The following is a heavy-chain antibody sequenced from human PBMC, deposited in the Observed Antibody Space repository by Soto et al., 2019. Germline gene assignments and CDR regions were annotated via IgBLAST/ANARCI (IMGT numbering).Heavy chain of an antibody. CDR2: IIPVFGTA. CDR1: GGTFNSYA. Sequence: QVQLVQSGAEGKKPGSSVKVSCQAFGGTFNSYAISWVRQAPGQGLEWMGRIIPVFGTANYAQKFQDRVTITADEATSTVYMELSSLRSEDTAVYYCARGGDCTNGVCYGWFDPWGQGTLVTVSS. D-gene: IGHD2-8*01. J-gene: IGHJ5*02. V-gene: IGHV1-69*18. CDR3: ARGGDCTNGVCYGWFDP.